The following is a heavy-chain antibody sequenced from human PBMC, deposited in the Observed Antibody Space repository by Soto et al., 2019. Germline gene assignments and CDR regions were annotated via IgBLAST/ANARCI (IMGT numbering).Heavy chain of an antibody. Sequence: QVQLVESGGGVVQPGTSLRLSCAASRLTFSAHDMHWVRQAPGKGLEWVALIWSDGSRGFYADSVKGRFTISRDNFKNTLYLQMNSLGAGDTAVYYCAGEPKGGAYDMDVWGQGTTVTVSS. CDR1: RLTFSAHD. V-gene: IGHV3-33*01. D-gene: IGHD3-16*01. CDR2: IWSDGSRG. J-gene: IGHJ6*02. CDR3: AGEPKGGAYDMDV.